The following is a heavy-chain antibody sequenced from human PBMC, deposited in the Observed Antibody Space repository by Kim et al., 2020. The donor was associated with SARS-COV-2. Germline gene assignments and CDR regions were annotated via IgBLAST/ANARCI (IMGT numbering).Heavy chain of an antibody. Sequence: GGSLRLSCAASGFSFGSYAMTWVRQAPGKGLQLVSIMSATGGGTYYADAVKGRFTMSRDNSKSTLYLQMSSLGAEDTATYFCARSRTRVAVSGTSTFDI. D-gene: IGHD2-8*01. V-gene: IGHV3-23*01. CDR3: ARSRTRVAVSGTSTFDI. J-gene: IGHJ3*02. CDR2: MSATGGGT. CDR1: GFSFGSYA.